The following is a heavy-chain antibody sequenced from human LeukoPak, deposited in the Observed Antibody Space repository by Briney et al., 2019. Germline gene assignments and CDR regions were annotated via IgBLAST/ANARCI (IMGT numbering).Heavy chain of an antibody. CDR1: GGSISSSSYY. Sequence: SETLSLTCTVSGGSISSSSYYWSWIRQPAGKGLEWIGRIYTSGSTNYNPSLKSRVTISVDTSKNQFSLKLSSVTAADTAVYYCARVSSITMVRGVHFDYWGQGTLVTVSS. D-gene: IGHD3-10*01. V-gene: IGHV4-61*02. CDR2: IYTSGST. CDR3: ARVSSITMVRGVHFDY. J-gene: IGHJ4*02.